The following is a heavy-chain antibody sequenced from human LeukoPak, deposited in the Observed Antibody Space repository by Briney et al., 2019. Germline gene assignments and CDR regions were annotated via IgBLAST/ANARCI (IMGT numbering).Heavy chain of an antibody. CDR2: ISYDGSNK. V-gene: IGHV3-30*04. J-gene: IGHJ4*02. CDR3: ADRDY. CDR1: GFTFSSYA. Sequence: GGSLRLSCAASGFTFSSYAMHWVRQAPGKGLEWVAVISYDGSNKYYADSVKGRFTITRDNSKNTLYLQMNSLRAEDTAVYYCADRDYWGQGTLVTVSS.